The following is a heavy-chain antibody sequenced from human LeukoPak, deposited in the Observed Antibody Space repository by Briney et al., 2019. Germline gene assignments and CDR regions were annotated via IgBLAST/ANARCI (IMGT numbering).Heavy chain of an antibody. CDR3: ARGHNSGSGRYPLFDY. Sequence: ASVKVSCKASGYTFTSYDIHWVRQATGQGLEWMGWMNPNSGNTGYAQRFQGRVTITRNTSKSTAYMELNSLRSEDTAVYYCARGHNSGSGRYPLFDYWGQGTLVTVSS. J-gene: IGHJ4*02. D-gene: IGHD6-19*01. CDR1: GYTFTSYD. CDR2: MNPNSGNT. V-gene: IGHV1-8*03.